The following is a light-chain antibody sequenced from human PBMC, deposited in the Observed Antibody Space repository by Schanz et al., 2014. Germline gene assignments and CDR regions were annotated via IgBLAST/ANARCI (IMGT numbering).Light chain of an antibody. Sequence: EIVLTQSPATLSLAPGEKATLSCRASQRVTSYVAWYQHKNGQAPRLLIYDASTRATGIPDRFSGSGSGTEFTLTISSLQSEDFAVYYCQQYKNWPWTFGQGTNVEIK. CDR1: QRVTSY. CDR3: QQYKNWPWT. J-gene: IGKJ1*01. CDR2: DAS. V-gene: IGKV3-15*01.